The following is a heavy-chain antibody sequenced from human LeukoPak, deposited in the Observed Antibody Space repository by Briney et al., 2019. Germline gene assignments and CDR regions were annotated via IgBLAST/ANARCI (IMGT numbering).Heavy chain of an antibody. J-gene: IGHJ4*02. CDR2: IKQDGSEK. CDR1: GLTFSSYW. CDR3: ARGQTTVTN. V-gene: IGHV3-7*03. D-gene: IGHD4-17*01. Sequence: GGSLRLSCAASGLTFSSYWMSWVRQAPGKGLEWVANIKQDGSEKYYLDSVKGRFTISRDNAKNSLYLQMNSLRAEDTAVYYCARGQTTVTNWGQGTLVTVSS.